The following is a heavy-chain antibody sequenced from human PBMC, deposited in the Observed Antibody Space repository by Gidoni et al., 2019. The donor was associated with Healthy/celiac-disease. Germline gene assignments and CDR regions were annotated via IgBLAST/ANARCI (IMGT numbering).Heavy chain of an antibody. J-gene: IGHJ2*01. CDR2: INAYNGNT. CDR3: ARDPDSSGYYGGDDWYFDL. CDR1: GYTFTSYG. V-gene: IGHV1-18*01. Sequence: QVQLVQSGAEVKKPGASVKVSCKASGYTFTSYGISWVRQAPGQGLEWMGWINAYNGNTNYAQKFQGRVTMTTDTSTSTAYMELRSLRSDDTAVYYCARDPDSSGYYGGDDWYFDLWGRGTLVTVSS. D-gene: IGHD3-22*01.